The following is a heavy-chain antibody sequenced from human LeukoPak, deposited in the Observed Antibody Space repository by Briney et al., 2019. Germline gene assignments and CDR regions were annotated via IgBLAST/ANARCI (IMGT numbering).Heavy chain of an antibody. J-gene: IGHJ4*02. V-gene: IGHV3-7*03. Sequence: GGSLRLSCVASGFSFGKYWMSWVRQAPGKGLEWVANIKLDGSEKNYVDSVKGRFTISRDNTKNPLYLQMNSLRAEDTAVFYCARDQYDTWSRRGNFDSWGQGTLVIVSS. D-gene: IGHD3/OR15-3a*01. CDR2: IKLDGSEK. CDR3: ARDQYDTWSRRGNFDS. CDR1: GFSFGKYW.